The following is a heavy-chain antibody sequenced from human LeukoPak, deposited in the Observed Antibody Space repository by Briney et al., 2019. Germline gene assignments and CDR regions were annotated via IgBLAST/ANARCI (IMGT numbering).Heavy chain of an antibody. J-gene: IGHJ4*02. D-gene: IGHD4-17*01. CDR3: ARDKYGDYVIDY. V-gene: IGHV3-21*01. CDR2: ISSSSSYI. Sequence: PGGSLRLSCAASGFTFSSYSMNWVRQAPGKGLEWVSSISSSSSYIYYADSVKGRFTISRDNAKNSLYLQMSSLRAEDTAVYYCARDKYGDYVIDYWGQGTLVTVSS. CDR1: GFTFSSYS.